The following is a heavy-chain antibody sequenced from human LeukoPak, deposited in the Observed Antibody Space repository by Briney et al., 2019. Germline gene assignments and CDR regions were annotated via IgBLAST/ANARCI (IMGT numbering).Heavy chain of an antibody. D-gene: IGHD5-12*01. CDR3: ARVDIVATGEWFDP. CDR2: INHSGST. CDR1: GGSFSGYY. V-gene: IGHV4-34*01. J-gene: IGHJ5*02. Sequence: SETLSLTCAVYGGSFSGYYWSWIRQPPGKGLEWIGEINHSGSTNYNPYLKSRVFISVDMSKKQFSLKLSSVTAADTAVYYCARVDIVATGEWFDPWGQGTLVTVSS.